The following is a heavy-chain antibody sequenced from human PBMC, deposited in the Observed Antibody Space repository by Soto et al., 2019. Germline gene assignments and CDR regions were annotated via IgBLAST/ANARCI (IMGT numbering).Heavy chain of an antibody. CDR1: GGSISSYY. J-gene: IGHJ6*03. CDR2: IYYSGCT. Sequence: SETLSLTCTVSGGSISSYYWSWIRQPPGKGLEWIGYIYYSGCTNYNPSLKSRVTISVDTSKNQFSLKLSSVTAADTAVYYCATSHIVVVPAAMRRIEYYYYYMDVWGKGTTVTVSS. CDR3: ATSHIVVVPAAMRRIEYYYYYMDV. D-gene: IGHD2-2*01. V-gene: IGHV4-59*08.